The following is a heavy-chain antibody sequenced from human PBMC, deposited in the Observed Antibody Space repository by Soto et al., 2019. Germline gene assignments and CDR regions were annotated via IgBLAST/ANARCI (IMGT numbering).Heavy chain of an antibody. Sequence: SETLSLTCTVSGGSISSSSYYWGWIRQPPGKGLEWIGSIYYSGSTYYNPSLKSRVTISVDTSKNQFSLKLSSVTAADTAVYYCARYEPYSSGWFDYYYYGMDVWGQGTTVTVSS. CDR1: GGSISSSSYY. V-gene: IGHV4-39*01. CDR3: ARYEPYSSGWFDYYYYGMDV. CDR2: IYYSGST. D-gene: IGHD6-13*01. J-gene: IGHJ6*02.